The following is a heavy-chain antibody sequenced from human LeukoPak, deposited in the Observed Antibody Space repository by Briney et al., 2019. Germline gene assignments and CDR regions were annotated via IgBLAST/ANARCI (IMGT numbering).Heavy chain of an antibody. Sequence: SETLSLTCTVSGDSISSSNSYWGWIRQPPGKGLEWIGSIYYSGNTYYNASLKSQVSISIDTSKNQFSLRLTSVTAADTAVYYCARDGGSSWYSNYYYYYMDVWGKGTTVTISS. J-gene: IGHJ6*03. CDR2: IYYSGNT. CDR1: GDSISSSNSY. D-gene: IGHD6-13*01. V-gene: IGHV4-39*07. CDR3: ARDGGSSWYSNYYYYYMDV.